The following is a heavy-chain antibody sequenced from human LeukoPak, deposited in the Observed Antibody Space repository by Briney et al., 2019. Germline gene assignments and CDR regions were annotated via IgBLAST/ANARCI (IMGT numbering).Heavy chain of an antibody. V-gene: IGHV3-30*02. CDR1: GFTFSSYG. CDR2: IRYDGSNK. D-gene: IGHD4-17*01. J-gene: IGHJ4*02. CDR3: ARSPYGDYDLYFDY. Sequence: PGGSLRLSCAASGFTFSSYGMHWVRQAPGKGLEWVAFIRYDGSNKYYADSVKGRFTISRDNSKNTLYLQMNSLRAEDTAVYYCARSPYGDYDLYFDYWGQGTLVTVSS.